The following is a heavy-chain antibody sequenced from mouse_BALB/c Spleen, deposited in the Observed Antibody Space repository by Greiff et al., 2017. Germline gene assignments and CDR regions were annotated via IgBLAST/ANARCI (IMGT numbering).Heavy chain of an antibody. CDR3: TREGARATYYFDY. CDR2: ISSGGSYT. D-gene: IGHD3-1*01. Sequence: EVKLMESGGGLVKPGGSLKLSCAASGFTFSSYTMSWVRQTPEKRLEWVATISSGGSYTYYPDSVKGRFTISRDNAKNTLYLQMSSLKSEDTAMYYCTREGARATYYFDYWGQGTTLTVSS. CDR1: GFTFSSYT. J-gene: IGHJ2*01. V-gene: IGHV5-6-4*01.